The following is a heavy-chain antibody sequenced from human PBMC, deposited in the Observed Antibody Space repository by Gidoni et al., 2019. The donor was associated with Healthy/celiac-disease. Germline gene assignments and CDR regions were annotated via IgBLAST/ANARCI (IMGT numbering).Heavy chain of an antibody. CDR3: AKDRADYGDYGMDV. J-gene: IGHJ6*02. Sequence: EVQLGESGGGLVQPGRSLRPPCAASGFTFDDYAMHWVRQAPGKGLEWVSGISWNSGSIGYADSVKGRFTISRDNAKNSLYLQMNSLRAEDTALYYCAKDRADYGDYGMDVWGQGTTVTVSS. CDR1: GFTFDDYA. CDR2: ISWNSGSI. V-gene: IGHV3-9*01. D-gene: IGHD4-17*01.